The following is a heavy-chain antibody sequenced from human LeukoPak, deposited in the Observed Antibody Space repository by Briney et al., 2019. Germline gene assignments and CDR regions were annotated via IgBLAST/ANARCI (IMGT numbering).Heavy chain of an antibody. D-gene: IGHD2-2*01. V-gene: IGHV4-4*07. CDR1: GGSISSYY. Sequence: PSETLSLTCTVSGGSISSYYWSWIRQPAGKGLEWIGRIYTSGSTNYNPSLKSRVTISVDTSKNQFSLKLSSVTAADTAVYYCARDGGVDCSSTSCYLGYWGQGTLVTVSS. J-gene: IGHJ4*02. CDR3: ARDGGVDCSSTSCYLGY. CDR2: IYTSGST.